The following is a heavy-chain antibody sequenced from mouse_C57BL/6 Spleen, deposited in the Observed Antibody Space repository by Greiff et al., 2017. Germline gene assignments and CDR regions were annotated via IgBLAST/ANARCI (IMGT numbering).Heavy chain of an antibody. Sequence: EVQVVESEGGLVQPGSSMKLSCTASGFTFSDYYMAWVRQVPEKGLEWVANINYDGSSTYYLDSLKSRFIISRDNAKNILYLQMSSLKSEDTATYYCARVYYYYGSSYFDDWGQGTTLTVSA. J-gene: IGHJ2*01. CDR1: GFTFSDYY. CDR3: ARVYYYYGSSYFDD. V-gene: IGHV5-16*01. CDR2: INYDGSST. D-gene: IGHD1-1*01.